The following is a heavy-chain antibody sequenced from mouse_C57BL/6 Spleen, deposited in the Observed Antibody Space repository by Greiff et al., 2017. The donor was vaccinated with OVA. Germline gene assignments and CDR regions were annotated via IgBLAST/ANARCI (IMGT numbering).Heavy chain of an antibody. Sequence: VQLQQSGPVLVKPGASVKMSCKASGYTFTDYYMNWVKQSHGKSLEWIGVINPYNGGTSYKQTFKGKATLTVDKSSSTDYMELNSLTSEDSAVYYCARGGTTSYYFDDWGQGTTLTVSS. V-gene: IGHV1-19*01. CDR2: INPYNGGT. CDR1: GYTFTDYY. D-gene: IGHD1-1*01. CDR3: ARGGTTSYYFDD. J-gene: IGHJ2*01.